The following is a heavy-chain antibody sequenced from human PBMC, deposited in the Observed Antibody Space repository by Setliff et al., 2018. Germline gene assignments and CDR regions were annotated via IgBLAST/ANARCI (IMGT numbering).Heavy chain of an antibody. Sequence: PSETLSLTCVVYGGSFSGYQWSWIRQPPGKGLEWIGEINHSGSTNYNPSLKSRVSISVEKSKNYFSLDVSSVTAADTAVYYCVRESRSTWYRRDFWGQGTLVTVSS. J-gene: IGHJ4*02. D-gene: IGHD6-13*01. CDR3: VRESRSTWYRRDF. CDR1: GGSFSGYQ. V-gene: IGHV4-34*01. CDR2: INHSGST.